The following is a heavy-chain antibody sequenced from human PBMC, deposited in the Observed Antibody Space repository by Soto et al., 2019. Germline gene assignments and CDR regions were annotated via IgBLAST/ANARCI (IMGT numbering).Heavy chain of an antibody. V-gene: IGHV2-5*02. J-gene: IGHJ4*02. CDR3: AHAGDYDLLSFDH. CDR1: GFSLTTTHMG. Sequence: KESGPPLVRPAQTLTLTCAFSGFSLTTTHMGVAWIRQPPGKALEWLALIYWDDDKRYSPSLKNMLAISKDTSRNRVVLTITNMNPEDTGTYFCAHAGDYDLLSFDHWGPGTLVTVSS. D-gene: IGHD4-17*01. CDR2: IYWDDDK.